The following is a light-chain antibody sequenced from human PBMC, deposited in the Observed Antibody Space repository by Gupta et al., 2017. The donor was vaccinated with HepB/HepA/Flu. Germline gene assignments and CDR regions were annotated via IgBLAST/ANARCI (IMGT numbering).Light chain of an antibody. CDR1: QSVSSGN. J-gene: IGKJ2*04. CDR2: GAS. V-gene: IGKV3-20*01. Sequence: EIVLTQSPGTLSLSPGEGATLSCRASQSVSSGNLAWYQQKPGQAPRLVIYGASSRAGGTPDRFSGSGSGTDFTLTISRLEREDFGVYYCQQYGDSPPGSFGQGTRLDI. CDR3: QQYGDSPPGS.